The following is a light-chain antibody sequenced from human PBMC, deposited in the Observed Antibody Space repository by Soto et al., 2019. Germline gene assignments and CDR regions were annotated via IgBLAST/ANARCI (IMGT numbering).Light chain of an antibody. CDR3: QQYLNSPRT. Sequence: EIVLTQSPATLSLSPGERATLSCRASQSVSSYLAWYQQKPGQAPRLLIYDASNRATGIPARFSGSGSGTDFTLTISSLEPEDFAVYYCQQYLNSPRTFGQGTKLEIK. J-gene: IGKJ1*01. V-gene: IGKV3-11*01. CDR2: DAS. CDR1: QSVSSY.